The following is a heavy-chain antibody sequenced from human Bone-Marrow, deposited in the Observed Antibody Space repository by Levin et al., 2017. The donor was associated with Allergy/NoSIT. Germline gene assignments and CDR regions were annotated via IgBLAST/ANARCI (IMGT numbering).Heavy chain of an antibody. V-gene: IGHV4-39*01. J-gene: IGHJ3*01. CDR2: VYYSGTT. CDR1: GGSIDSSSFY. D-gene: IGHD3-10*01. CDR3: ARPYGNAFDV. Sequence: SETLSLTCTVSGGSIDSSSFYWGRIRQSPGKGLEWIGNVYYSGTTDCNPSLKSRVTILLDTSKNQFSLKLSSVTAADTAVYYCARPYGNAFDVWGQGTMVTVS.